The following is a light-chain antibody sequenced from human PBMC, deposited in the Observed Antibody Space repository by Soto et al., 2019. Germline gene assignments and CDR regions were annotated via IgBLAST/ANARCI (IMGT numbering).Light chain of an antibody. CDR2: DAS. J-gene: IGKJ1*01. V-gene: IGKV1-33*01. CDR3: QQYDNLPPTWT. Sequence: DIQMTQSPSSLSASVGNRVTITCQASQDIATYLNLYQQKPGKAPNLLIYDASNLETGVPSRFSGGGSGTHFTFTISNLQPEDIATYYCQQYDNLPPTWTFGQGTKVDIE. CDR1: QDIATY.